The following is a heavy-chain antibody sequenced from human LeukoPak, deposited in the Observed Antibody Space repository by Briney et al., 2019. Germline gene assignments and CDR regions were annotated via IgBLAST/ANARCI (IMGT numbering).Heavy chain of an antibody. CDR1: GYTFTGYY. Sequence: ASVKVSCKASGYTFTGYYMHWVRQAPGQGLEWMGWINPNSGGTNYAQKFQGRVTMTRDTSISTAYMELSRLRSDDTAVYYCARDSYCGGDCYSSILDYWGQGTLVTVSS. CDR3: ARDSYCGGDCYSSILDY. D-gene: IGHD2-21*02. V-gene: IGHV1-2*02. J-gene: IGHJ4*02. CDR2: INPNSGGT.